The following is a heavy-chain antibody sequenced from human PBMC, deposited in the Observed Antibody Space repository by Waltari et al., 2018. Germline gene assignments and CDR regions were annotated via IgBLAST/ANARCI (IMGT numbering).Heavy chain of an antibody. CDR1: GYTFASYG. CDR2: ISAYNGNT. D-gene: IGHD7-27*01. Sequence: QVQLVQSGAEVKMPGASVQVSCKASGYTFASYGISCVRQAPGQGLEWMGWISAYNGNTNYAQKLQGRVTMTTDTSTSTAYMELRSLRSDDTAVYYCASGPTGDQGFNAFDIWGQGTMVTVSS. J-gene: IGHJ3*02. CDR3: ASGPTGDQGFNAFDI. V-gene: IGHV1-18*04.